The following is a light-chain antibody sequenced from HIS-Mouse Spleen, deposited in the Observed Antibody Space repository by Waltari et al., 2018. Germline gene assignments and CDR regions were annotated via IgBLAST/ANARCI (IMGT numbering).Light chain of an antibody. CDR2: RNN. CDR3: AAWDDSLSGPV. Sequence: QSVLTQPPSASGTPGQRVTISCSGSSSNIGSHYVYWYQQLPGTAPKLLLSRNNQRPSGVPDRFSGSKSGTSASLAISGLRSEDEADYYCAAWDDSLSGPVFGGGTKLTVL. J-gene: IGLJ3*02. CDR1: SSNIGSHY. V-gene: IGLV1-47*01.